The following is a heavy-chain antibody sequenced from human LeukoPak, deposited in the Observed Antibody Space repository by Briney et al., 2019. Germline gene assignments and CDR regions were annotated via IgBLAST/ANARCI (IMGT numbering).Heavy chain of an antibody. Sequence: SETLSLTCTVSGGSISSYYWSWIRQPPGKGLEWIGYIYYSGSTNYNPSLKSRVTISVDTSKNQFSLKLSSVTAADTAVYYCARAAYQGIAAAYYMDVWGKGTTVTISS. CDR2: IYYSGST. CDR3: ARAAYQGIAAAYYMDV. D-gene: IGHD6-13*01. J-gene: IGHJ6*03. V-gene: IGHV4-59*01. CDR1: GGSISSYY.